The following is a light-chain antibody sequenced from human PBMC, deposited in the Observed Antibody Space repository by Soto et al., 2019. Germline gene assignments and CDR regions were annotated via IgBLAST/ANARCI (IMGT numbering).Light chain of an antibody. V-gene: IGKV3-20*01. Sequence: EIVFTQSPGTLSLSPGERATLSCRASQSVSSTYLAWYQQKPGQAPRLLIYDASSRATGIPDRFRGSGSGTDFTLTISRLEPEDFAVYFCQHYGNSVWTFGQGTKV. CDR3: QHYGNSVWT. J-gene: IGKJ1*01. CDR1: QSVSSTY. CDR2: DAS.